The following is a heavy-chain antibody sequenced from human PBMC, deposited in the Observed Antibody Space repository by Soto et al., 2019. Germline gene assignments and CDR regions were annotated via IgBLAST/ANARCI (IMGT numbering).Heavy chain of an antibody. V-gene: IGHV3-30*18. CDR1: GFTFSSYG. Sequence: GGSLRLSCAASGFTFSSYGMHWVRQAPGKGLEWVAVISYDGSNKYYADSVKGRFTISRDNSKNTLYLQMNSLRAEDTAVYYSAKAHGASHHLFYTFSGMAVWGKGTTVTVSS. CDR3: AKAHGASHHLFYTFSGMAV. CDR2: ISYDGSNK. J-gene: IGHJ6*04. D-gene: IGHD3-9*01.